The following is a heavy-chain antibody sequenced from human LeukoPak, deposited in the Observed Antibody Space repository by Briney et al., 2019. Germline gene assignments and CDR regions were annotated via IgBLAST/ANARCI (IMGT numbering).Heavy chain of an antibody. V-gene: IGHV4-30-4*01. CDR3: ARENYDFWSGYLRAVGYNWFDP. CDR1: GFTFSSYA. D-gene: IGHD3-3*01. J-gene: IGHJ5*02. Sequence: LRLSCAASGFTFSSYAMSWIRQPPGKGLEWIGYIYYSGSTYYNPSLKSRVTISVDTSKNQFSLKLSSVTAADTAVYYCARENYDFWSGYLRAVGYNWFDPWGQGTLVTVSS. CDR2: IYYSGST.